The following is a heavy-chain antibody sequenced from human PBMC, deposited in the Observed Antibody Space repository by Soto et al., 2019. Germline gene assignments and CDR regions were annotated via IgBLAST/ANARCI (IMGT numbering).Heavy chain of an antibody. V-gene: IGHV3-23*01. CDR1: GFSFSSYA. Sequence: ESGGGLVQPGGSLRLSCAASGFSFSSYAMSWVRQAPGKGLEWVSSIPGNSDSTYYGDSVTGRFTISRDNSKNTLYLQMNSLRAEDTAVYYCARASYCSSTTCLEDVWGQGTTVSVSS. CDR3: ARASYCSSTTCLEDV. J-gene: IGHJ6*02. CDR2: IPGNSDST. D-gene: IGHD2-2*01.